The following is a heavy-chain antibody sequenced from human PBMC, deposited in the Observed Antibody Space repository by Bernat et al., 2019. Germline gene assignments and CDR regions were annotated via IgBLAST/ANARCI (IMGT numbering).Heavy chain of an antibody. V-gene: IGHV1-18*01. CDR3: AGKGLRGSHFYSFGMDV. J-gene: IGHJ6*02. CDR1: GYTFSNYA. CDR2: ISGYNGNT. Sequence: QAQLVQSGSEVKKPGASVMVSCKASGYTFSNYAITWVRQAPGQGLEWMGWISGYNGNTDYAQKLQGRVTLTTDTSTSTAYMELRILRSDDTAVYYCAGKGLRGSHFYSFGMDVWGQGTTVTVSS. D-gene: IGHD6-13*01.